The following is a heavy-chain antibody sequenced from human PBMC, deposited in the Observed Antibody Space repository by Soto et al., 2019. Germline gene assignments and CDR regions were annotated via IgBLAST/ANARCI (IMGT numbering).Heavy chain of an antibody. CDR3: APTWGDSSGYPLFDY. Sequence: PXGSLRLSCAASGFTFSSYEMNWVRQAPGKGLEWVSYISSSGSTIYYADSVKGRFTISRDNAKNSLYLQMNRLRAEDTAVYYCAPTWGDSSGYPLFDYWGQGTLVTVSS. V-gene: IGHV3-48*03. J-gene: IGHJ4*02. CDR1: GFTFSSYE. CDR2: ISSSGSTI. D-gene: IGHD3-22*01.